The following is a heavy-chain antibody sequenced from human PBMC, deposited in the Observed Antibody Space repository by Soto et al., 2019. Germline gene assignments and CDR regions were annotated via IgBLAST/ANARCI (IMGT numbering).Heavy chain of an antibody. CDR3: ARGRAAVVRALPDY. J-gene: IGHJ4*02. V-gene: IGHV1-18*01. CDR2: ISAYNGNT. Sequence: GASVKVSCKASGYTFTSYGISCVRQAPGQGLEWMGWISAYNGNTNYAQKLQGRVTMTTDTSTSTAYMELRSLRSDDTAVYYCARGRAAVVRALPDYWGQGTLVAVSS. CDR1: GYTFTSYG. D-gene: IGHD2-15*01.